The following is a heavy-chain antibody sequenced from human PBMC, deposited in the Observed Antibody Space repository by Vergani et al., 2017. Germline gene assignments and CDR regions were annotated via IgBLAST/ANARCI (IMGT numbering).Heavy chain of an antibody. Sequence: QVQLVQSGAEVKKPGASVKVSCKASGYTFTSYGISWVRQAPGQGLEWMGWISGYNGNTNYAQKLQGRVTMATDTSTNTAYLELRSLRSDDTAVYYCARGDFWVAAAGRGDWFDPWGQGTLVTVSS. CDR3: ARGDFWVAAAGRGDWFDP. V-gene: IGHV1-18*01. CDR2: ISGYNGNT. J-gene: IGHJ5*02. CDR1: GYTFTSYG. D-gene: IGHD6-13*01.